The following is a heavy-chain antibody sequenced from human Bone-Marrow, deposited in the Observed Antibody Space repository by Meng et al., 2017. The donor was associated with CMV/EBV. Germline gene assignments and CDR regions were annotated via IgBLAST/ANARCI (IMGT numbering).Heavy chain of an antibody. D-gene: IGHD2-2*01. Sequence: ASVKVSCKASGYTFTSYGISWVRQAPGQGLEWMGWISAYNGNTNYAQKLQGRVTMTTDTSTSTAYMELRSLRSDDTAVYYCAREVAFVVVPAAISWGWFDPWGQGNLVHVAS. CDR2: ISAYNGNT. CDR1: GYTFTSYG. J-gene: IGHJ5*02. CDR3: AREVAFVVVPAAISWGWFDP. V-gene: IGHV1-18*01.